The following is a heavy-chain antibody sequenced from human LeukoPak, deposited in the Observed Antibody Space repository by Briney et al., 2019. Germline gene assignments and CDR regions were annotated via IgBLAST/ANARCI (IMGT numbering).Heavy chain of an antibody. CDR1: GGSISSGGYY. CDR3: ARAPPPIAAAGTTWFDP. CDR2: IYYSGST. J-gene: IGHJ5*02. V-gene: IGHV4-31*03. Sequence: SQTLSLTCTVSGGSISSGGYYWSWIRQHPGKGLEWIGYIYYSGSTYYNPSLKSRVTISVDTSKNQFSLKLSSVTAADTAVYYCARAPPPIAAAGTTWFDPWGQGTLVTVSS. D-gene: IGHD6-13*01.